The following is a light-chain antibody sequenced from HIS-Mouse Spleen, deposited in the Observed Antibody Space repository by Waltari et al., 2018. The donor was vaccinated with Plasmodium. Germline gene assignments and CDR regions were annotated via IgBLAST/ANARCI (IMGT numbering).Light chain of an antibody. CDR1: QSVSSN. CDR2: GAS. Sequence: EIVMTQSPATLSGSPGERATLSCRASQSVSSNLAGYQQKPGQAPRPLIYGASTRATGIPARFSGSGSGTEFTLTISSLQSEDFAVYYCQQYNNWSFTFGPGTKVDIK. J-gene: IGKJ3*01. V-gene: IGKV3-15*01. CDR3: QQYNNWSFT.